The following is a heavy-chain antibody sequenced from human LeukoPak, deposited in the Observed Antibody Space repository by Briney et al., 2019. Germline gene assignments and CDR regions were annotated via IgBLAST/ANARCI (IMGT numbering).Heavy chain of an antibody. Sequence: PGGSLRLSCAASGFTFSSYSMNWVRQAPGKGLEWVSYISSTSLYIYYPDSVKGRFTISRDNAKNSLYLQMNSLRAEDTAVYYCARGGYCSGGSCGPQHWGQGTLVTVSS. CDR3: ARGGYCSGGSCGPQH. V-gene: IGHV3-21*06. CDR2: ISSTSLYI. D-gene: IGHD2-15*01. CDR1: GFTFSSYS. J-gene: IGHJ1*01.